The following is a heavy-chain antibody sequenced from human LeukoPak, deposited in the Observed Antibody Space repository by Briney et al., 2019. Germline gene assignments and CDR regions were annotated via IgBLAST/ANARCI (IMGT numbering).Heavy chain of an antibody. CDR2: IYTSGST. V-gene: IGHV4-4*07. CDR3: ARSPVVVPAAIDY. D-gene: IGHD2-2*01. CDR1: GGSIRSYY. J-gene: IGHJ4*02. Sequence: SETLSLTCTVSGGSIRSYYWSWIRQPAGKGLEWIGRIYTSGSTNYNPSLKSRVTISVDKSKNQFSLKLSSVTAADTAVYYCARSPVVVPAAIDYWGQGTLVTVSS.